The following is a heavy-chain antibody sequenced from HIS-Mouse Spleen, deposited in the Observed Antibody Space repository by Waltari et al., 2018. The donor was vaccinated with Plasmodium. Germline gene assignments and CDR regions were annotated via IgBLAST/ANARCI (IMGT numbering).Heavy chain of an antibody. CDR2: INHRGST. V-gene: IGHV4-34*01. CDR1: GGSFSGYY. J-gene: IGHJ2*01. D-gene: IGHD3-10*01. CDR3: ARGLRGHYWYFDL. Sequence: QVQLQQWGAGLLKPSETLSLTCAVYGGSFSGYYWSWIRQPPGQGLEWIGEINHRGSTNHHSSLKSRVTISLDTSQNQFSLELSAVTAADTAVYYCARGLRGHYWYFDLWGRGTLVTVSS.